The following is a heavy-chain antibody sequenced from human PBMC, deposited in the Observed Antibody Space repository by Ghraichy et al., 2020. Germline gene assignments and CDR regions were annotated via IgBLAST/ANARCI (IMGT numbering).Heavy chain of an antibody. D-gene: IGHD6-13*01. CDR1: GGTFSSYT. CDR2: IIPILGIA. Sequence: SVKVSCKASGGTFSSYTISWVRQAPGQGLEWMGRIIPILGIANYAQKFQGRVTITADKSTSTAYMELSSLRSEDTAVYYCASLDSSSWYVASNYYYYGMDVWGQGATVTVSS. V-gene: IGHV1-69*02. J-gene: IGHJ6*02. CDR3: ASLDSSSWYVASNYYYYGMDV.